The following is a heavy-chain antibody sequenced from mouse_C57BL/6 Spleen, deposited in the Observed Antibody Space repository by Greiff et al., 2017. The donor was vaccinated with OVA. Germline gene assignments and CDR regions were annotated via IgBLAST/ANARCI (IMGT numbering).Heavy chain of an antibody. V-gene: IGHV1-15*01. Sequence: QVQLQQSGAELVRPGASVTLSCKASGYTFTDYEMHWVKQTPVHGLEWIGAIDPETGGTAYNQKFKGKAILTAAKSSSTAYMELRSLTSEDSAVYYCTRWGRLRRSAMDYWGQGTSVTVSS. J-gene: IGHJ4*01. CDR2: IDPETGGT. CDR3: TRWGRLRRSAMDY. CDR1: GYTFTDYE. D-gene: IGHD2-2*01.